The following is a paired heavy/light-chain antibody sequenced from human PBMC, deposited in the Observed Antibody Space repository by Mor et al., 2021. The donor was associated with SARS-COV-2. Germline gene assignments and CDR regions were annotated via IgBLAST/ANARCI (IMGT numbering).Heavy chain of an antibody. V-gene: IGHV3-23*04. J-gene: IGHJ3*01. D-gene: IGHD5-12*01. CDR3: ARENTPFIVVTFDAFDV. CDR1: GFTFSNYA. CDR2: ISGSGGST. Sequence: ELQLVESGGGLVQPGGSLRLSCAASGFTFSNYAMNWVRQAPGKGLEWVSVISGSGGSTYYADSVKGRFTISRDNSKNTLYLLMNSLGAEDTAIYYCARENTPFIVVTFDAFDVWGQGTMVTVSS.
Light chain of an antibody. CDR2: DND. J-gene: IGLJ3*02. Sequence: QSVLTQPPSVSAAPGQTVTISCSGSSSNIGNHYISWYQQLPGTAPRLLIYDNDKRPSGIPDRFSGSKSGTSATLGITGLQTGDEGDYYCGTWDSSLSAGVFGGGTKLTVL. CDR1: SSNIGNHY. V-gene: IGLV1-51*01. CDR3: GTWDSSLSAGV.